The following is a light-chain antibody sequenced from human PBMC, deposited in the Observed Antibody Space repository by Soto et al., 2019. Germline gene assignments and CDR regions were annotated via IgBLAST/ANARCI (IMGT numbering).Light chain of an antibody. CDR2: DAS. CDR1: QTISTW. CDR3: QQYTNTNNTWM. V-gene: IGKV1-5*01. J-gene: IGKJ1*01. Sequence: DIQVTQSPPTLSSSLGDRVTITCRASQTISTWMAWYQQKPGKAPKLLFYDASTLQSGVASRFSGSGSGTEFTLIISGLQPDDSATYYCQQYTNTNNTWMFGQGTKVDIK.